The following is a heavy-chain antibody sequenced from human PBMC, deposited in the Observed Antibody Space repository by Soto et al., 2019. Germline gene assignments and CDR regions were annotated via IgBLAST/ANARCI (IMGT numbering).Heavy chain of an antibody. CDR3: ARASFIVLVPAARSLWFDP. D-gene: IGHD2-2*01. Sequence: QVQLQESGPGLVKPSGTLSLTCAVSGGSISSSNWWSWVRQPPGKGLEWIGEIYHSGSTNYNPSLKRRVAISVDRSKNQFSLKLGSVTAADTAVYYCARASFIVLVPAARSLWFDPWGQGTLVTVSS. J-gene: IGHJ5*02. V-gene: IGHV4-4*02. CDR1: GGSISSSNW. CDR2: IYHSGST.